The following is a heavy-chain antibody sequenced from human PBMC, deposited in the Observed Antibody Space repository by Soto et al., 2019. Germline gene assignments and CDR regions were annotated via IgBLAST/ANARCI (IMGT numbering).Heavy chain of an antibody. J-gene: IGHJ4*02. CDR2: VYSNGTT. CDR1: GGSINSYY. Sequence: SETLSLTCTVSGGSINSYYWSWIRRPPGKALEWIGFVYSNGTTSYNRSLKSRVTLSVDTSNYQFSLNLRSVTAADTAVYYCARTPHIWGQGTLVTVSS. V-gene: IGHV4-59*01. D-gene: IGHD2-15*01. CDR3: ARTPHI.